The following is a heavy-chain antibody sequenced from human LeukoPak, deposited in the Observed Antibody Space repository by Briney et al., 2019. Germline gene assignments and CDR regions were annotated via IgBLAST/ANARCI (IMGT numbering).Heavy chain of an antibody. CDR2: IKNKAESYAT. D-gene: IGHD4-23*01. CDR1: VLLFCLSD. V-gene: IGHV3-73*01. J-gene: IGHJ6*02. CDR3: TRLSGGNSDSYYYGLDV. Sequence: QTGVSQTLLCTASVLLFCLSDVLCARHACGEGRECFTHIKNKAESYATAYVASVKGRFTISRDDSKNTAYLQMNSLKTEDTAMYYCTRLSGGNSDSYYYGLDVWGQGTTVTVSS.